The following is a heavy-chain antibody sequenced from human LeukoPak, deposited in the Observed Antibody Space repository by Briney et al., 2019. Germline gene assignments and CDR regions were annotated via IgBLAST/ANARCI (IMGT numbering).Heavy chain of an antibody. V-gene: IGHV4-38-2*01. CDR2: TYHSGSP. Sequence: SGTLSLTCAVSGYSISSGYYWGWIGQPPGKGLEWIGRTYHSGSPYYTPSLKSRVTISVDTSKNQFSLKLSSVTAADTAVYCCVRPGGSGSFDYWGQGTLVTVSS. D-gene: IGHD3-10*01. CDR3: VRPGGSGSFDY. CDR1: GYSISSGYY. J-gene: IGHJ4*02.